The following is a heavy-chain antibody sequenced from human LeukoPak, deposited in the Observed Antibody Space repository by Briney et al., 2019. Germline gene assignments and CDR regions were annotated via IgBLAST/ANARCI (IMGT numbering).Heavy chain of an antibody. D-gene: IGHD6-13*01. V-gene: IGHV3-9*01. CDR2: ISRDSGGI. CDR1: GFTFDDYG. CDR3: ARDSSSWYPGDY. Sequence: GGSLRLPCAASGFTFDDYGMHWVRQAPGKGLEWVSGISRDSGGIGYADSVKGRFTISRDNAKNSLYLQLNSLRAEDTAVYYCARDSSSWYPGDYWGQGTLVTVSS. J-gene: IGHJ4*02.